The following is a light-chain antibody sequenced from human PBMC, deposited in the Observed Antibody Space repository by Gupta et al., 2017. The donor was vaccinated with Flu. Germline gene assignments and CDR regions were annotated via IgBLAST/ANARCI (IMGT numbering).Light chain of an antibody. CDR1: TSDMGNNY. V-gene: IGLV1-51*02. J-gene: IGLJ3*02. CDR3: GPWDSRRGVWV. CDR2: EDN. Sequence: KVTTPSSGSTSDMGNNYVAWYQQLPGTAPKLFIYEDNKRPSGIPDRFSGSKSDTSATLVITGLQTGDEADYCCGPWDSRRGVWVFGGGTKLTVL.